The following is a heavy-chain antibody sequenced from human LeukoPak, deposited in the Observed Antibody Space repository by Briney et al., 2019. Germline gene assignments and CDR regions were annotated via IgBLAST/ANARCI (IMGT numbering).Heavy chain of an antibody. D-gene: IGHD3-22*01. Sequence: GESLKISCKGSGYSFTSYWIGWVRQMPGKGLEWMGIIYPGDSDTRYSPSFQGQVTISADKSISTAYLQWSSLKASDTAMHYCATRPNYYEDWFDPWGQGTLVTVSS. J-gene: IGHJ5*02. CDR2: IYPGDSDT. V-gene: IGHV5-51*01. CDR1: GYSFTSYW. CDR3: ATRPNYYEDWFDP.